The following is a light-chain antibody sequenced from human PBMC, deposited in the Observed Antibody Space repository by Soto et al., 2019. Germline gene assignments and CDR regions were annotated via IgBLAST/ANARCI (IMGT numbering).Light chain of an antibody. CDR1: QSVSSY. CDR2: DAS. J-gene: IGKJ1*01. CDR3: QQFNNWPPGT. Sequence: EIVLTQSPATLSLSPGERATLSCRGSQSVSSYLAWYQQKPCQAPRLLIYDASNRATGIPATFSGSGSGTEFTPTISSLQSEDFAVYYCQQFNNWPPGTFGQGTKVDI. V-gene: IGKV3-11*01.